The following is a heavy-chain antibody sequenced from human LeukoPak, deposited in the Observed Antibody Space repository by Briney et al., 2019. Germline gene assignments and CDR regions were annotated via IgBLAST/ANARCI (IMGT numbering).Heavy chain of an antibody. Sequence: PGRTQRLSCAASGFIFSNYGMHWIRQAPGKGLEWVAVIWYDGSNKFYADSVKGRFTISRGNSKNTLYLQMNSLRAEDTAVYYWAKVSPYYDFWRISSDYYYYGMDVWGQGTTVTVSS. CDR3: AKVSPYYDFWRISSDYYYYGMDV. J-gene: IGHJ6*02. D-gene: IGHD3-3*01. CDR1: GFIFSNYG. V-gene: IGHV3-33*06. CDR2: IWYDGSNK.